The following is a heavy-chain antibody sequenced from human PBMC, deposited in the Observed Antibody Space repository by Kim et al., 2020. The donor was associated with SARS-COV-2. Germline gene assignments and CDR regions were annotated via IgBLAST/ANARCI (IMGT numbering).Heavy chain of an antibody. D-gene: IGHD3-9*01. CDR2: GNGNT. Sequence: GNGNTKYSQKFQGRVTITRDTSASTAYMELSSLRSEDTAVYYCATRDGYFWGQGTLVTVSS. V-gene: IGHV1-3*01. J-gene: IGHJ4*02. CDR3: ATRDGYF.